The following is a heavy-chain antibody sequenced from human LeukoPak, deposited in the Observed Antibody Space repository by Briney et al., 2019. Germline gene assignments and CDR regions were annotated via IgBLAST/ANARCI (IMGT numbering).Heavy chain of an antibody. Sequence: SVKVSCKASGYTFTSYAISWVRQAPGQGLEWMGGIIPIFGTANYAQKFQGRVTITADKSTSTAYMELSSLRSEDTAVYYCARDLRGGGYSGRNWFDPWGQGTLVTVSS. V-gene: IGHV1-69*06. CDR1: GYTFTSYA. D-gene: IGHD5-12*01. CDR3: ARDLRGGGYSGRNWFDP. J-gene: IGHJ5*02. CDR2: IIPIFGTA.